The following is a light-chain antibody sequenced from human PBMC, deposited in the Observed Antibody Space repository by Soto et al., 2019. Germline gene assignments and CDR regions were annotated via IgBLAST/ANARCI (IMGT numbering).Light chain of an antibody. CDR3: MLVLQDSSVT. CDR1: QSLLHSNGYTY. J-gene: IGKJ5*01. Sequence: DIVMTQSPLSLPVTPGEPASISCRSSQSLLHSNGYTYLDWYLQKPGQSPQLLIYLTSIRASGVPDRFSGSGSGTDFTLKISRVEAEYVGIYYCMLVLQDSSVTFGQGTRLEIK. CDR2: LTS. V-gene: IGKV2-28*01.